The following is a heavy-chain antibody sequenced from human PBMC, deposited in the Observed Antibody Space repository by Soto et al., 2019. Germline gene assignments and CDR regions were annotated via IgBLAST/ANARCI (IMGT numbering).Heavy chain of an antibody. CDR1: GFTFSSYG. V-gene: IGHV3-33*01. J-gene: IGHJ6*02. CDR2: IWYDGSNK. Sequence: QVQLVESGGGVVQPGRSLRLSCAASGFTFSSYGMHWVRQAPGKGLEWVAVIWYDGSNKYYADSVKGRFTISRDNSKTTRYLQMNSLRAEDTAVYYCARDLIAVADRYYYYGMDVWGQGTTVTVSS. CDR3: ARDLIAVADRYYYYGMDV. D-gene: IGHD6-19*01.